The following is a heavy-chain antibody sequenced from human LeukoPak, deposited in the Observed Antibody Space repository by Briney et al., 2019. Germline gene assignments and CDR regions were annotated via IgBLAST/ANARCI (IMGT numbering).Heavy chain of an antibody. CDR2: INHSGST. V-gene: IGHV4-34*01. J-gene: IGHJ4*02. D-gene: IGHD3-10*01. CDR1: GGSFSGYY. CDR3: ARGGLYYGSGSYCFDY. Sequence: SETLSLTCAVYGGSFSGYYWSWIRQPPGKGLEWIGEINHSGSTNYNPSLKSRVTMSVDTSKNQFSLKLSSVTAADTAVYYCARGGLYYGSGSYCFDYWGQGTLVTVSS.